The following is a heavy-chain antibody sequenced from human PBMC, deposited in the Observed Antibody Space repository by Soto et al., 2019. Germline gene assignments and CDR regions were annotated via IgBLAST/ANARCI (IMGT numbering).Heavy chain of an antibody. CDR1: GGPFSGYY. CDR2: INNRGGA. J-gene: IGHJ4*02. Sequence: QVQLQQWGAGQLKPSETLSLTCAVHGESFSGYGGPFSGYYWSWIRQTHGKGLEWLGEINNRGGANYKPSLKSRVTISVDTSKNQFSLNLNSVTAADTAVYYCARGQRRGGSSGWSLWGQGTLVTVSS. V-gene: IGHV4-34*02. CDR3: ARGQRRGGSSGWSL. D-gene: IGHD6-19*01.